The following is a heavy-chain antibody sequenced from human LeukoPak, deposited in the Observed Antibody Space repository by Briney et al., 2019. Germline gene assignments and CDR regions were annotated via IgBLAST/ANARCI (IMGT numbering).Heavy chain of an antibody. D-gene: IGHD6-13*01. CDR3: AKAAGYSSSWYLGADI. CDR1: GFTFSSSG. V-gene: IGHV3-30*02. CDR2: IRYDGSNK. J-gene: IGHJ3*02. Sequence: PGGSLRLSCAASGFTFSSSGMHWVRQAPGKGLEWVAFIRYDGSNKYYADSVKGRFTISRDNSKNPLYLQMNTLRAEDTAVYYCAKAAGYSSSWYLGADIWGQGTMVTVSS.